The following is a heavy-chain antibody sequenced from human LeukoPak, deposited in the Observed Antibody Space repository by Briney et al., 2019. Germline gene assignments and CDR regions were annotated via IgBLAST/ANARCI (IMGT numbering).Heavy chain of an antibody. CDR2: INPNIGDT. J-gene: IGHJ4*02. CDR3: ARDRPSITGTTLDYFDY. CDR1: GYSFTDYY. Sequence: GASVKVSCKASGYSFTDYYMHWARQAPGQGLEWMGWINPNIGDTNYAQKFQGRVTMTRGTSISTAYMELSRLRSDDTAVYYCARDRPSITGTTLDYFDYWGQGTLLTVSS. V-gene: IGHV1-2*02. D-gene: IGHD1-7*01.